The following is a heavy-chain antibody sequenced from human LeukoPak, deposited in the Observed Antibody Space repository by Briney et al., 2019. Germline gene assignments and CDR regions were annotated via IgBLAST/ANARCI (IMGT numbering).Heavy chain of an antibody. J-gene: IGHJ6*02. V-gene: IGHV3-53*01. D-gene: IGHD3-10*01. CDR1: GFTVSSNY. Sequence: GGSLRLSCAASGFTVSSNYMSWVRQAPGKGLEWVSVIYSGGSTYYADSVKGRFTISRDNAKNSLYLQMDSLRAEDAAVYYCARDQGNMIRGIIRQYYGLDVWGQGTTVTVSS. CDR3: ARDQGNMIRGIIRQYYGLDV. CDR2: IYSGGST.